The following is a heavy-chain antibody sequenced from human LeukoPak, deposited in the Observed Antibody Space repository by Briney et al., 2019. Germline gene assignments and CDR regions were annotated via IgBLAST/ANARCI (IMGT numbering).Heavy chain of an antibody. Sequence: PGRSLRLSCAASGFAFSSYGMHWVRHAPGKGLEWVAFIRYDGSNKYYADSVKGRFTISRDNSKNTLYLQMNSLRAEDTAVYYCAKDQQGGFDYWGQGTLVTVSS. V-gene: IGHV3-30*02. CDR1: GFAFSSYG. CDR3: AKDQQGGFDY. CDR2: IRYDGSNK. D-gene: IGHD6-13*01. J-gene: IGHJ4*02.